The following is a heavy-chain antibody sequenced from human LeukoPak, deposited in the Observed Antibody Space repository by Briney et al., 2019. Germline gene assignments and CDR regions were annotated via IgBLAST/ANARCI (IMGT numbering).Heavy chain of an antibody. Sequence: GGSLRLSCAASGFTFSSYSMIWVRQAPGKGLEWVSYISSAGSTIYYADSVKGRFPISRDHARNSLYLQMNSLKTEDTAVYYCTTSGSYFDYWGQGTLVTVSS. J-gene: IGHJ4*02. CDR1: GFTFSSYS. CDR3: TTSGSYFDY. D-gene: IGHD1-26*01. V-gene: IGHV3-48*04. CDR2: ISSAGSTI.